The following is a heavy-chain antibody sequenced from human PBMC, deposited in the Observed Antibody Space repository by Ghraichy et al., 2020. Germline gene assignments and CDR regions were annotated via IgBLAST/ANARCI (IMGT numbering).Heavy chain of an antibody. CDR3: VRSGYSRNSYGGLDV. CDR1: GFTFSSHW. CDR2: TKGDGSST. D-gene: IGHD6-13*01. Sequence: GGSLRLSCAGSGFTFSSHWIHWVRQLPGKGPVWVSATKGDGSSTTYADSVKGRFTISRDNAKNTLYLQMNSLRAEDTAVYYCVRSGYSRNSYGGLDVWGQGTTVTVSS. J-gene: IGHJ6*02. V-gene: IGHV3-74*01.